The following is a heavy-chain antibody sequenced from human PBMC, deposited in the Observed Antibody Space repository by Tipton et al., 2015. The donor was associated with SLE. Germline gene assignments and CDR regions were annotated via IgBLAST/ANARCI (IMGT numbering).Heavy chain of an antibody. CDR1: GFSFSGYW. CDR2: INNDGRST. Sequence: SLRLSCAASGFSFSGYWMHWVRQAPQRGLVWVARINNDGRSTTYADSLRGRFPISRDNAKNSLYLQMNSLRAEDTAVYYCARRDSSGLRFDPWGQGTLVTVSS. D-gene: IGHD3-22*01. V-gene: IGHV3-74*01. J-gene: IGHJ5*02. CDR3: ARRDSSGLRFDP.